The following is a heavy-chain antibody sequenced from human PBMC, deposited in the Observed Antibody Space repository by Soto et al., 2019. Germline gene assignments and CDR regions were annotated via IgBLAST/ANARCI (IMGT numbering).Heavy chain of an antibody. V-gene: IGHV1-18*03. CDR3: ARVIAAAGRRATNWFDP. Sequence: QVQLVQSGAEVKKPGAPVKVSCKASGYTFTSYGISWVRQAPGQGLEWMGWISAYNGNTNYAQKLQGRVTMTTDTSTSTAYMELRSLRSDDMAVYYCARVIAAAGRRATNWFDPWGQGTLVTVSS. J-gene: IGHJ5*02. CDR1: GYTFTSYG. CDR2: ISAYNGNT. D-gene: IGHD6-13*01.